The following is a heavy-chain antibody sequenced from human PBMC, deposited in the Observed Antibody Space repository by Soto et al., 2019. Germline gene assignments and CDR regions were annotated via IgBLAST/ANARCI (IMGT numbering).Heavy chain of an antibody. CDR1: GGSISSGAYS. D-gene: IGHD3-22*01. Sequence: KPSETLSLTCAVSGGSISSGAYSWNWIRQSPGKGLEWIAYIYLSGNTYSNPSLKSRVTISLDRSKNQFSLRLTSVTAADTAVYYCAREGHFYDSSGYFDSWGQGXQVTVSS. J-gene: IGHJ4*02. CDR2: IYLSGNT. CDR3: AREGHFYDSSGYFDS. V-gene: IGHV4-30-2*06.